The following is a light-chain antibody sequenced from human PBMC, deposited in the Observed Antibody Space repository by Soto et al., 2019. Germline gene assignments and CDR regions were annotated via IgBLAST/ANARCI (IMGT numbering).Light chain of an antibody. CDR1: HSISNY. CDR3: QESNRVPFT. CDR2: GTS. V-gene: IGKV1-39*01. Sequence: DIQMTQSPSSLSASVGDRVTITCRASHSISNYLNWYQQKLGKASKLLIYGTSSLQSGVPSRFSGNGSGIDFSLIISSLQPEDSATYYCQESNRVPFTFGGGTKLEIK. J-gene: IGKJ4*01.